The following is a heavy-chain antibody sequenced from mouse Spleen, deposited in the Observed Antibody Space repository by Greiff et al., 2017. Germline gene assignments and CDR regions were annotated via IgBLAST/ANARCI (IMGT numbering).Heavy chain of an antibody. V-gene: IGHV1-55*01. CDR3: ARGGSSGYGFAY. Sequence: QVQLQQSGAELVKPGASVKMSCKASGYTFTSYWITWVKQRPGQGLEWIGDIYPGSGSTNYNEKFKSKATLTVDTSSSTACMQLSSLTSEDSAVYYCARGGSSGYGFAYWGQGTLVTVSA. CDR1: GYTFTSYW. J-gene: IGHJ3*01. D-gene: IGHD3-1*01. CDR2: IYPGSGST.